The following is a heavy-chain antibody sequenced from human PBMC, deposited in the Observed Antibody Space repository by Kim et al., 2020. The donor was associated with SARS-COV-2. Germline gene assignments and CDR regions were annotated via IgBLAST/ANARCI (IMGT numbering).Heavy chain of an antibody. V-gene: IGHV3-11*05. J-gene: IGHJ6*02. Sequence: GGSLRLSCAASVFTFSDYYMSWIRQAPGKGLKWVSYISSSSSYTNYADSVKGRFTISRDNAKNSLYLQMNSLRAEDTAVYYCARVGYDYVWGSYRDYYYYYGMDVWGQGTTVTVAS. CDR2: ISSSSSYT. CDR3: ARVGYDYVWGSYRDYYYYYGMDV. D-gene: IGHD3-16*02. CDR1: VFTFSDYY.